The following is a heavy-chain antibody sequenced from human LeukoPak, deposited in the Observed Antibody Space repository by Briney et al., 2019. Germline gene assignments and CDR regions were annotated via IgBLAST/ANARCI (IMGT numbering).Heavy chain of an antibody. J-gene: IGHJ6*02. D-gene: IGHD6-13*01. CDR3: ARRVYFREAYGMDV. CDR2: IWYDGSNK. Sequence: GGSLRLSCAASGFTFSNYGMHWVRQVPGKGLEWVAVIWYDGSNKYYADSVKGRFTISRDNSKNTLYLQMNSLRAEDAAVYYCARRVYFREAYGMDVWGQGTTVTVSS. CDR1: GFTFSNYG. V-gene: IGHV3-33*01.